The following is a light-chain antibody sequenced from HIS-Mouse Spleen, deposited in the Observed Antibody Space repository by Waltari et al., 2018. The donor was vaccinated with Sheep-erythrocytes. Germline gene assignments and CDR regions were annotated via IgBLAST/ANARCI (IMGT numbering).Light chain of an antibody. V-gene: IGLV2-8*01. CDR1: SSDVGGYNY. J-gene: IGLJ3*02. Sequence: QSALTQPPSASGSPGQSVTISCTGTSSDVGGYNYVSWYQQHPGKAPNLKIYEVSKRPSGVPDRFPGSKSGNTASLTVSGLQAEDEADYYCSSYAGSNNWVFGGGTKLTVL. CDR3: SSYAGSNNWV. CDR2: EVS.